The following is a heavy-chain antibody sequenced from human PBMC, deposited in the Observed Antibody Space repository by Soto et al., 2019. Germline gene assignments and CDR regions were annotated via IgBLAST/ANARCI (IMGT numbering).Heavy chain of an antibody. CDR3: TRDLFFISPTTVTTDAY. CDR2: ISPESDKP. D-gene: IGHD4-17*01. Sequence: VQLVQSGAEVKKPGASVRFSCKASGYTFPSFVLSWGRQALGQGPEWMGGISPESDKPTYAHKFQGRITMTTDTSTTTAYMDLRSLRSDDTAVYYCTRDLFFISPTTVTTDAYWGQRNLVSVS. J-gene: IGHJ4*02. V-gene: IGHV1-18*01. CDR1: GYTFPSFV.